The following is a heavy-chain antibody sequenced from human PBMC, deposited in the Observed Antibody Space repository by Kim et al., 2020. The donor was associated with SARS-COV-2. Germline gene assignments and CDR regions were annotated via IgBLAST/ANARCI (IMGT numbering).Heavy chain of an antibody. CDR2: MNPNSGNT. CDR1: GYIFTNYD. J-gene: IGHJ4*02. V-gene: IGHV1-8*01. D-gene: IGHD3-10*01. Sequence: ASVKVSCKASGYIFTNYDLNWVRQATGQGLEWMGWMNPNSGNTGYAQQFQGRVTMTRDTSISTAYMELSSLRSEGMAVYYCARDYYGSGSPFRSLDYWGQGTLVTVSS. CDR3: ARDYYGSGSPFRSLDY.